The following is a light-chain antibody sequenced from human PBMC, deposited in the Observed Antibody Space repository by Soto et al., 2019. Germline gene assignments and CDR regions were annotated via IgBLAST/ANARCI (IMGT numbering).Light chain of an antibody. CDR3: QQYFRSPYT. J-gene: IGKJ3*01. CDR2: GAS. V-gene: IGKV3-20*01. Sequence: EIVLTQSPGSLSLSPGERATLSCRASQSISSTYIAWYQQKRGQAPRLLIFGASSRATGIPDRFSGSGSGTDFSLTISSLEPEDSAVYFCQQYFRSPYTFGPGTKVDIK. CDR1: QSISSTY.